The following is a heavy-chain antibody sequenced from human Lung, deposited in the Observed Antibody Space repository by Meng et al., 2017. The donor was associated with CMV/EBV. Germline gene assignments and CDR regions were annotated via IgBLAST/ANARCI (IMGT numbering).Heavy chain of an antibody. Sequence: QVQLVQSGAEVXXXXXSLKLSCKASGYTFTDYYIHWVRQAPGQGLEWMGWINLNSGGTHDSQNFQGRVTMTTNTSISTAYMELSRLTSDDTAVYYCAGDKGWSGYDVWGQGTPVTVSS. CDR2: INLNSGGT. J-gene: IGHJ4*02. CDR1: GYTFTDYY. CDR3: AGDKGWSGYDV. V-gene: IGHV1-2*02. D-gene: IGHD3-3*01.